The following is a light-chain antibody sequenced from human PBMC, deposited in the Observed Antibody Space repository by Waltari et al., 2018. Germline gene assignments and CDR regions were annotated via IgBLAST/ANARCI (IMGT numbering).Light chain of an antibody. CDR3: CSYAGSYTVL. CDR2: DVF. J-gene: IGLJ2*01. Sequence: QSALTQPRSVSGSPGQSVTFSCPRTSHDAGGYYHVPWYQPSPRKAPKLLFYDVFNRPSGVPDRFSGSKSGNTASLTISGLQADDEADYYCCSYAGSYTVLFGGGTKLTVL. CDR1: SHDAGGYYH. V-gene: IGLV2-11*01.